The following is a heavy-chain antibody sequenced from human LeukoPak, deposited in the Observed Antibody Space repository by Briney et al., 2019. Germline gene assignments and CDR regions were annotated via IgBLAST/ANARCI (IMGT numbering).Heavy chain of an antibody. J-gene: IGHJ3*02. CDR1: GGSISSGGYY. D-gene: IGHD6-6*01. V-gene: IGHV4-61*08. Sequence: SETLSLTCTVSGGSISSGGYYWSWIRQPPGKGLEWIGYIYYSGSTNYNPSLKSRVTISVDTSKNQFSLKLSSVTAADTAVYYCAREDSSSASAFDIWGQGTMVTVSS. CDR2: IYYSGST. CDR3: AREDSSSASAFDI.